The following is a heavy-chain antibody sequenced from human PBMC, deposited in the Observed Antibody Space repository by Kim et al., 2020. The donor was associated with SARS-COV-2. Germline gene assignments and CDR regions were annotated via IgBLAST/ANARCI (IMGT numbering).Heavy chain of an antibody. Sequence: KGRFTISRDNAKTSLYLQMNSLRPEDTAVYYCARVPSYCSSTKCYGGLDYWGQGTLVTVSS. CDR3: ARVPSYCSSTKCYGGLDY. V-gene: IGHV3-11*06. D-gene: IGHD2-2*01. J-gene: IGHJ4*02.